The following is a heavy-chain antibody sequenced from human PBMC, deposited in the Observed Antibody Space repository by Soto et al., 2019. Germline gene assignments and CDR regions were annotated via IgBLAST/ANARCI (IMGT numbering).Heavy chain of an antibody. CDR3: AKGEAPHH. V-gene: IGHV3-30*18. CDR2: ISYDGSNK. J-gene: IGHJ5*02. CDR1: GFTFSRYG. Sequence: QVQLVESGGGVVQPGRSPRLSCAASGFTFSRYGMHWVRQPPGKGLEWVAVISYDGSNKYYADSVKGRFTISRDNSKNTLYLQMNSLRAEDTAVYYCAKGEAPHHWGQGTLVTVSS.